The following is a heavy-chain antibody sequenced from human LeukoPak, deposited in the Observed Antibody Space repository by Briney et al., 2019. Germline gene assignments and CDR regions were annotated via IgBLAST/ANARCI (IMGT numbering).Heavy chain of an antibody. Sequence: GASVKVSCKASGYTFTSYDINWVRQATGQGLEWMGWMNPNSGNTGYAQKWQGRVTMNRNTSISTAYMAISSLRSEDTRVYYCARVGGSYTATDYWGQGTPVTVSS. J-gene: IGHJ4*02. CDR2: MNPNSGNT. CDR1: GYTFTSYD. V-gene: IGHV1-8*01. D-gene: IGHD1-26*01. CDR3: ARVGGSYTATDY.